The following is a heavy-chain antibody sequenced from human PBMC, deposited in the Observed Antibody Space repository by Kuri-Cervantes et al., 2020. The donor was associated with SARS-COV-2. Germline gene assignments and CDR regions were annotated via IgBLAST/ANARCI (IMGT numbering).Heavy chain of an antibody. J-gene: IGHJ4*02. V-gene: IGHV1-69*13. Sequence: SVKVSCKASGYTFTSYDISWVRQAPGQGLEWMGRIIPIFGTANYAQKFQGRVTITADESTSTAYMELSSLRSEDTAVYYCARDCKDSSSSSTFDYWGQGTLVTVSS. CDR3: ARDCKDSSSSSTFDY. CDR2: IIPIFGTA. D-gene: IGHD6-6*01. CDR1: GYTFTSYD.